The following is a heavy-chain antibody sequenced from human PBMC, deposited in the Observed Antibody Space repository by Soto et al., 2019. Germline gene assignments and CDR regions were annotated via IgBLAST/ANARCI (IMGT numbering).Heavy chain of an antibody. J-gene: IGHJ2*01. D-gene: IGHD4-17*01. Sequence: QVQLVESGGGVVQPGRSLRLSCAASGFTFSSYGMHWVRQAPGKGLEWVAVISYDGSNKYYADSVKGRFTTSRDNSKNSLYLQMNSLRAEDTAVYYCAKDSATVTTSGPHWYFDLSGRGTLLTVSS. V-gene: IGHV3-30*18. CDR2: ISYDGSNK. CDR1: GFTFSSYG. CDR3: AKDSATVTTSGPHWYFDL.